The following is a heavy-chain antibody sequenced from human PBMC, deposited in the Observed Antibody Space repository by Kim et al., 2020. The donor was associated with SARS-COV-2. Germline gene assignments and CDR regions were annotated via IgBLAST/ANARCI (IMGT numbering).Heavy chain of an antibody. Sequence: ASVKVSCKASGYTFTSYYMHWVRQAPGQGLEWMGIINPSGGSTSYAQKFQGRVTMTRDTSTSTVYMELSSLRSEDTAVYYCARESRSNGAPIHFDYWGQGTLVTVSS. CDR2: INPSGGST. CDR3: ARESRSNGAPIHFDY. V-gene: IGHV1-46*01. CDR1: GYTFTSYY. D-gene: IGHD2-8*01. J-gene: IGHJ4*02.